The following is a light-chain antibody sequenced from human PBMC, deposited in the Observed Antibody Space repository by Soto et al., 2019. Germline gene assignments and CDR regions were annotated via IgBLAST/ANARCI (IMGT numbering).Light chain of an antibody. CDR3: QQTYSTPPLT. CDR1: QSINRY. Sequence: DIQMTQSPSSLSASVGDRVTITCRASQSINRYLSWYQQKPGKAPKLLIYAASSLPTGVPLRFRGSGSGTDYTLTITSLQPEDFATYYCQQTYSTPPLTFGQGTRLEIK. V-gene: IGKV1-39*01. CDR2: AAS. J-gene: IGKJ5*01.